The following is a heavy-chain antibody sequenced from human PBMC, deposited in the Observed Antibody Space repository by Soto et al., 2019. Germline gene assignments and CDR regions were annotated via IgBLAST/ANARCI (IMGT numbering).Heavy chain of an antibody. CDR2: MNPNSGNT. V-gene: IGHV1-8*01. J-gene: IGHJ5*02. CDR3: ARGRGYCSSTSCTTGGFVDP. Sequence: QVQXVQSGAKVKKPGASVKVTCKASRYTFTSYDINWVRQATXXXXXXMGWMNPNSGNTGYAQKFQGRVTMTSNTSISTAYMELSSLRSEDMAVYYCARGRGYCSSTSCTTGGFVDPWGQGTLVTVSS. CDR1: RYTFTSYD. D-gene: IGHD2-2*01.